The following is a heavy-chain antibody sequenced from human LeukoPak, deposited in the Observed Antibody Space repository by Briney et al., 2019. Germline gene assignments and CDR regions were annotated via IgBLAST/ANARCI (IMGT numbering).Heavy chain of an antibody. Sequence: TSETLSLTCTVSGYSISNDYYWDWIRQPPGKGLEWIGTIYHSGNTYYNPSLKSRVTISVDTSKNQFSLRLSSVTAADTAMYYCARLRSPGDFDYWGQGTLVTVSS. V-gene: IGHV4-38-2*02. CDR1: GYSISNDYY. D-gene: IGHD1-26*01. CDR3: ARLRSPGDFDY. J-gene: IGHJ4*02. CDR2: IYHSGNT.